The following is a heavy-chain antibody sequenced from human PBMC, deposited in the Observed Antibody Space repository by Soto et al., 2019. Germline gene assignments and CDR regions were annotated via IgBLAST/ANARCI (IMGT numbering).Heavy chain of an antibody. V-gene: IGHV1-18*01. CDR3: ARHQGLLPLFDF. D-gene: IGHD3-22*01. CDR2: ISAYSGNT. Sequence: QVQLVQSGSEVKKPGASVRVSCKASGYTFTSHRITWVRQAPGQGLEWMGWISAYSGNTNYAQKFQGRVTLTVDTSTTTAYMELRSLRSDDTAVYYCARHQGLLPLFDFWGQGALVTVSS. CDR1: GYTFTSHR. J-gene: IGHJ4*02.